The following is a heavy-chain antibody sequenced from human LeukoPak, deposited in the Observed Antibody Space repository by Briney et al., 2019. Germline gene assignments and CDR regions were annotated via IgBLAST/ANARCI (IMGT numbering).Heavy chain of an antibody. J-gene: IGHJ3*01. D-gene: IGHD1-20*01. CDR2: ISWNSGSI. CDR1: GFTFDDYA. Sequence: HPGGSLRLSCTVSGFTFDDYAMHWVRQAPGKGVEWVSGISWNSGSIGYADSVKGRFTVSRDNAKSSLYLQMNSLRAEDTALYYCARAYGKWNDVYFYAFDLWGQGTMVTVSS. CDR3: ARAYGKWNDVYFYAFDL. V-gene: IGHV3-9*01.